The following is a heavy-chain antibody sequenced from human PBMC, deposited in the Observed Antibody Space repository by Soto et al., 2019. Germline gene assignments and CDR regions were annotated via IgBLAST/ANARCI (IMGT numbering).Heavy chain of an antibody. Sequence: SVKVSCKASGGTFSSYTISWVRQAPGQGPEWMGRIIPILGIANYAQKFQGRVTITADKSTSTAYMELSSLRSEDTAVYYCASPYYDRKPHAFDIWGQGTMVTVSS. CDR2: IIPILGIA. D-gene: IGHD3-22*01. V-gene: IGHV1-69*02. J-gene: IGHJ3*02. CDR3: ASPYYDRKPHAFDI. CDR1: GGTFSSYT.